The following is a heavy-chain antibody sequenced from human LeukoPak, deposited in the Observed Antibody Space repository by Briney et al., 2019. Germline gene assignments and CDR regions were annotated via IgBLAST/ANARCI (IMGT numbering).Heavy chain of an antibody. Sequence: GGSLRLSCAASGFTVNSNYMSWVRQAPGKGLEWVSVIYSGGSTYYADSVKGRLTISRDNSKNTLYLQMNSLRAEDTAVYYCARDRSYGGNSLDYWGQGTLVTVSS. CDR2: IYSGGST. CDR1: GFTVNSNY. V-gene: IGHV3-66*01. J-gene: IGHJ4*02. D-gene: IGHD4-23*01. CDR3: ARDRSYGGNSLDY.